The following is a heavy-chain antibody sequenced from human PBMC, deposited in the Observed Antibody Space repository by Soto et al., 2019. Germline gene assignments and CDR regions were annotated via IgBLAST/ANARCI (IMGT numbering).Heavy chain of an antibody. CDR1: GFTFSSYA. J-gene: IGHJ4*02. CDR3: AREIGAYSSSSPPEYYIDY. Sequence: GGSLRLSCAASGFTFSSYAMHWVRQAPGKGLEWVAVISYDGSNKYYADSVKGRFTISRDNSKNTLYLQMNSLRAEDTAVYYCAREIGAYSSSSPPEYYIDYWGQGTLVTVSS. D-gene: IGHD6-6*01. V-gene: IGHV3-30-3*01. CDR2: ISYDGSNK.